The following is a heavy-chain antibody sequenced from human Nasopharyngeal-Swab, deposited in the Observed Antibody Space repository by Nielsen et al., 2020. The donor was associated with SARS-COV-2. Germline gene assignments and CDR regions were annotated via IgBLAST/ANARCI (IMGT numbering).Heavy chain of an antibody. CDR2: ISSSGSTI. Sequence: GGSLRLSCAASGFTFSDYYMSWIRQAPGKGLEWVSYISSSGSTIYYADSVKGRFTISRDNAKNSLYLQMNSLSAEDTAVYYCARGLYYYYYYYMDVWGKGTTVTVSS. V-gene: IGHV3-11*04. D-gene: IGHD2-15*01. CDR1: GFTFSDYY. J-gene: IGHJ6*03. CDR3: ARGLYYYYYYYMDV.